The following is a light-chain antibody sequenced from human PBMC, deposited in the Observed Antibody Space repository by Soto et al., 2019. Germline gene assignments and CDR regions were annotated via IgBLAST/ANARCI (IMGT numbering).Light chain of an antibody. V-gene: IGKV1-33*01. CDR3: QQYDNLPIT. CDR2: DAS. Sequence: DIQIAPFPSTLSASVGDRVTITFRASQSIRSWLAWYQQKPGKAPNLLIYDASNLETGVPSRFSGSGSGTDFTFTISSLQPEDIATYYCQQYDNLPITFGQGTRLEIK. CDR1: QSIRSW. J-gene: IGKJ5*01.